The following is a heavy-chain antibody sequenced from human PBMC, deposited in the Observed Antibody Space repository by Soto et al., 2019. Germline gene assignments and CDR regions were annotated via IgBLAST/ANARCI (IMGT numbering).Heavy chain of an antibody. CDR2: INPNSGGT. Sequence: QVQLVQSGAEVKKPGASVKVSCKASGYTFTGYYMHWVRQAPGQGLEWMGWINPNSGGTNYAQKFQGRVTMTRDTSISTAYMELSRLRSDDTAVYYCARDPSDLPGYYGMDVWGQGTTVTVSS. D-gene: IGHD7-27*01. V-gene: IGHV1-2*02. CDR1: GYTFTGYY. CDR3: ARDPSDLPGYYGMDV. J-gene: IGHJ6*02.